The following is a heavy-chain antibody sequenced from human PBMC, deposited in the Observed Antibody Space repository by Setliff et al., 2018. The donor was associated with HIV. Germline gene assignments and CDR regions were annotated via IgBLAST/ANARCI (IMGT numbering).Heavy chain of an antibody. CDR1: GYSFTGYY. Sequence: ASVKVSCKASGYSFTGYYVNWVRQAPGQGLEWMGRINPKSGATNLAQKFQGRVTLTRDTSVTTVYMELTSLRSDDTALYYCARQDIPTGYYLFDYWGQGTQVTVSS. J-gene: IGHJ4*02. D-gene: IGHD3-9*01. CDR3: ARQDIPTGYYLFDY. V-gene: IGHV1-2*06. CDR2: INPKSGAT.